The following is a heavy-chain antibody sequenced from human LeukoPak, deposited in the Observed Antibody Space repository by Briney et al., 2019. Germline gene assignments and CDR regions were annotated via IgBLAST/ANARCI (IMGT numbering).Heavy chain of an antibody. D-gene: IGHD3-22*01. Sequence: TSQTLSPTCTVSGGSISSGTYYWTWIRQPAGKGLEWIGRIYTTGSTNYNPSLKSRVTMSTDTSKNQFSLKLSSVTAADTAVYYCARVTTGGYYNCWGQGTLVTVSS. CDR1: GGSISSGTYY. J-gene: IGHJ4*02. CDR3: ARVTTGGYYNC. V-gene: IGHV4-61*02. CDR2: IYTTGST.